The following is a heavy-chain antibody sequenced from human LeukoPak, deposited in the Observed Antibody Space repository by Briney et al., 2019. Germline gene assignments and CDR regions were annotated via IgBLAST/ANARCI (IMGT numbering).Heavy chain of an antibody. CDR2: IFGGGKT. V-gene: IGHV3-53*05. CDR1: GFPVSSNH. D-gene: IGHD1-14*01. J-gene: IGHJ1*01. CDR3: VNQPAGGPLQH. Sequence: GGSLRLSCAVSGFPVSSNHMGWVRQAPGKGLEWVSVIFGGGKTSYAGSVQGRVTLSRDNSKNTLYLQMSSLRPEDTALYNCVNQPAGGPLQHWGQGALVTV.